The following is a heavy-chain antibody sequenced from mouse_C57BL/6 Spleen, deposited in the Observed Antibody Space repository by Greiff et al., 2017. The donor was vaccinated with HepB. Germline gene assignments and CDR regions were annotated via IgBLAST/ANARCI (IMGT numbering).Heavy chain of an antibody. J-gene: IGHJ3*01. CDR3: TRSPFAY. Sequence: EVKVEESGGGLVQPGGSMKLSCVASGFTFSNYWMNWVRQSPEKGLEWVAQIRLKSDNYATHYAESVSGRFTISRDDSKSSVYLQMNNLRAEDTGIYYCTRSPFAYWGQGTLVTVSA. CDR2: IRLKSDNYAT. V-gene: IGHV6-3*01. CDR1: GFTFSNYW.